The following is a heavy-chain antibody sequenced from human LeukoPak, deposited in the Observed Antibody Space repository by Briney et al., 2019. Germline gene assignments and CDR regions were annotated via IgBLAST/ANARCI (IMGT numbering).Heavy chain of an antibody. V-gene: IGHV3-30*03. CDR3: ARDQVGVRYYYYMDV. J-gene: IGHJ6*03. D-gene: IGHD3-10*01. Sequence: GGSLRLSCAASGFTFSSYWMSWVRQAPGKGLEWVAVISYDGSNKYYADSVKGRFTISRDNSKNTLYLQMNSLRAEDTAVYYCARDQVGVRYYYYMDVWGKGTTVTVSS. CDR1: GFTFSSYW. CDR2: ISYDGSNK.